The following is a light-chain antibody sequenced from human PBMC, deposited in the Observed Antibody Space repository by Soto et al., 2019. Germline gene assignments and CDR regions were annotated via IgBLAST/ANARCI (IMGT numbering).Light chain of an antibody. CDR1: QSLLQSNGYNY. V-gene: IGKV2-28*01. CDR2: FGS. J-gene: IGKJ1*01. Sequence: DIVMTQSPLSLPVTPGEPASISCNSSQSLLQSNGYNYLDWYLQKPGQSPQLLIYFGSYRASGVPERFSGSGSGTDFTLKIRRVEAEDVGVYYCMQAQQTPPTFGQGTKVEIK. CDR3: MQAQQTPPT.